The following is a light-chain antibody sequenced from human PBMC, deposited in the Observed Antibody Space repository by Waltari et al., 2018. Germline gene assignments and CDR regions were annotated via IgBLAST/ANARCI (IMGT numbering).Light chain of an antibody. Sequence: DIVMTQSPDSLAVSLGERATINCKSSQGILDGSNNRNSLAWYQQKPGQSPNLLIYWASTRESGVPDRFSASGSGTDFNFTISSLQAEDVAVYYCQQYYTSPYTFAQGTKLEI. CDR2: WAS. V-gene: IGKV4-1*01. CDR3: QQYYTSPYT. J-gene: IGKJ2*01. CDR1: QGILDGSNNRNS.